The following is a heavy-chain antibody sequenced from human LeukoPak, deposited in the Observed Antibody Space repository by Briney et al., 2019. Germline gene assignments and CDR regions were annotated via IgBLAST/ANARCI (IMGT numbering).Heavy chain of an antibody. V-gene: IGHV4-59*08. J-gene: IGHJ6*03. D-gene: IGHD3-3*01. CDR2: IYYSGST. Sequence: KFSETLSLTCTVSGGSISSYYWSWIRQPPGKGLEWIGYIYYSGSTNYNPSLKSRVTISVDTSKNQFSLKLSSVTAADTAVYYCARLHNYDFWSGYYYYYYYYMDVWGKGTTVTVSS. CDR1: GGSISSYY. CDR3: ARLHNYDFWSGYYYYYYYYMDV.